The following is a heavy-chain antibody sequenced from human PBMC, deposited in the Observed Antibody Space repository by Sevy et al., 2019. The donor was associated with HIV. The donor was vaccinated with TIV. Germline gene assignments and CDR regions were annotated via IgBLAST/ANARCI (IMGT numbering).Heavy chain of an antibody. Sequence: GGCLRLSCAASGLSFSNAWMAWVRQAPGKGLERVGRIRSETGGGTTDFAAFAKGKFTISRDDPKNTLYLQMNSLKTEDTTVYYCAIYHRRDGMIVVPFEKWGLGTLVTVSS. CDR2: IRSETGGGTT. CDR1: GLSFSNAW. CDR3: AIYHRRDGMIVVPFEK. J-gene: IGHJ4*02. D-gene: IGHD3-22*01. V-gene: IGHV3-15*01.